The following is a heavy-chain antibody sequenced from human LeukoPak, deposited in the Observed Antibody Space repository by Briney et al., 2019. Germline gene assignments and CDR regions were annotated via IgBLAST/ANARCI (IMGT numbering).Heavy chain of an antibody. J-gene: IGHJ4*02. CDR1: GFTFSSYA. Sequence: GGSLRLSCAASGFTFSSYAMSWVRQAPGKGLEWVSTISGSGGSIYYADSVKGRFTISRDNSINTLYLQMNSLRAEDTAVYYCAKVRVGTAHFDYWGQGTLVTVSS. CDR3: AKVRVGTAHFDY. V-gene: IGHV3-23*01. CDR2: ISGSGGSI. D-gene: IGHD2-15*01.